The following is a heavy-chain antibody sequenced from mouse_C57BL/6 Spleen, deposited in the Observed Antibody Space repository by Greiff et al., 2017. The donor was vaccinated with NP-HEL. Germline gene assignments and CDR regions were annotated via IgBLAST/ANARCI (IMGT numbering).Heavy chain of an antibody. CDR1: GFTFSSYG. D-gene: IGHD1-1*01. J-gene: IGHJ2*01. V-gene: IGHV5-6*01. CDR3: ARPYGSKAYYFDY. CDR2: ISSGGSYT. Sequence: EVHLVESGGDLVKPGGSLKLSCAASGFTFSSYGMSWVRQTPDKRLEWVATISSGGSYTYYPDSVKGRFTISRDNAKNTLYRQRSSLKSEDTARYYCARPYGSKAYYFDYWGQGTTLTVSS.